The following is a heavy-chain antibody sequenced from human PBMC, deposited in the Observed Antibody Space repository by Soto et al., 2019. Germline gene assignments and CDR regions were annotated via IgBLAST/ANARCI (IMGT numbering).Heavy chain of an antibody. CDR2: IYYSGST. D-gene: IGHD4-17*01. J-gene: IGHJ4*02. CDR3: VHHGGDPYYHDF. CDR1: GGSLRSSSW. V-gene: IGHV4-4*02. Sequence: QVQLQESGPGLVNPSGTLSLTCAVSGGSLRSSSWWSWVRQPPGKALEWLGEIYYSGSTKYNPSLNSRVTISADQSKNDFSLRLSSVTAADTAVYYCVHHGGDPYYHDFWGQGMLVTVSS.